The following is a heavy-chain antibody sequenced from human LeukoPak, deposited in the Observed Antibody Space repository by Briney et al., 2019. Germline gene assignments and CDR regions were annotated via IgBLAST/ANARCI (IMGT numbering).Heavy chain of an antibody. CDR1: GYTFTSYY. Sequence: GASVKVSCKASGYTFTSYYMHWVRQAPGQGLEWMGIINPSGGSTSYAQKFQGRVTMTRDTSTSTVYMELSRLRFDDTAIYYCAKDWHILTGRNCFDPWGQGTLVTVSS. CDR3: AKDWHILTGRNCFDP. V-gene: IGHV1-46*01. J-gene: IGHJ5*02. D-gene: IGHD3-9*01. CDR2: INPSGGST.